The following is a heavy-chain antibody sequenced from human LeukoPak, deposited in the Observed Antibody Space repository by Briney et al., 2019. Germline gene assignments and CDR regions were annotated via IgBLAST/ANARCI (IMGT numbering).Heavy chain of an antibody. V-gene: IGHV3-30*04. D-gene: IGHD1-26*01. CDR3: ARSLVVGATYPYH. CDR2: ISYDGGYK. CDR1: GFTFGSYS. Sequence: GGSLRLSCAASGFTFGSYSMHWVRQTPGKGLEWVAVISYDGGYKYYADSVKGRFTISRDNAKNSLYLQLNSLRAEDTAVYYCARSLVVGATYPYHWGQGTLVTVSS. J-gene: IGHJ5*02.